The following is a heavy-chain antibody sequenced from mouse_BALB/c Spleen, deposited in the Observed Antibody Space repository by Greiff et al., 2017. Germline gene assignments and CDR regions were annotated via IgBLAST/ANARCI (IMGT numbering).Heavy chain of an antibody. V-gene: IGHV5-17*02. J-gene: IGHJ4*01. CDR3: ARSPTMITQYAMDY. CDR1: GFTFSSFG. CDR2: ISSGSSTI. Sequence: EVKVVESGGGLVQPGGSRKLSCAASGFTFSSFGMHWVRQAPEKGLEWVAYISSGSSTIYYADTVKGRFTISRDNPKNTLFLQMTSLRSEDTAMYYCARSPTMITQYAMDYWGQGTSVTVSS. D-gene: IGHD2-4*01.